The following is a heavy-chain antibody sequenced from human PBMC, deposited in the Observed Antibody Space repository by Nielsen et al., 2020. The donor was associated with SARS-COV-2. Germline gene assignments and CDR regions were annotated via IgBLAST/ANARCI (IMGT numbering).Heavy chain of an antibody. D-gene: IGHD6-19*01. CDR3: ARVAGTPPVSYSYFDL. CDR2: MSGSSSYI. J-gene: IGHJ2*01. CDR1: GFTFNSYA. V-gene: IGHV3-21*05. Sequence: GESLKISCAASGFTFNSYAMSWIRQAPGKGLEWVAQMSGSSSYIHYADSVKGRYTISKDSAKNSLYLQMNSLRAEDTAVYYCARVAGTPPVSYSYFDLWGRCTLVTVSS.